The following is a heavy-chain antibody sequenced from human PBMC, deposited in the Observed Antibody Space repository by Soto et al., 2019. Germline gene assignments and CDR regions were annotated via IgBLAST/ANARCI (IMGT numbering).Heavy chain of an antibody. Sequence: GESLKISCKGSGYSFTSYWISWVRQMPGKGLEWMGRIDPSDSYTNYSPSLQGHVTISADKSISTAYLQWSSLKASDTAMYYCARKGSSPSWVDKYYFDYWGQGTLVTVSS. V-gene: IGHV5-10-1*01. CDR2: IDPSDSYT. J-gene: IGHJ4*02. D-gene: IGHD2-2*01. CDR1: GYSFTSYW. CDR3: ARKGSSPSWVDKYYFDY.